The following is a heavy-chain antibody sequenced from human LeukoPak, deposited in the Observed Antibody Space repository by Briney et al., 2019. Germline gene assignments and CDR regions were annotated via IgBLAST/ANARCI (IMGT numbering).Heavy chain of an antibody. CDR1: GFTFSDYR. D-gene: IGHD6-13*01. Sequence: PGGSLRLSCAVSGFTFSDYRMSWVRQAPGKGLEWVANIKEDGSEKYYVDSVKGRFAISRDNAKSSLYLQMNSLRVEDTAVYYCARDTIAAGDWGQGTLVTVSS. J-gene: IGHJ4*02. CDR3: ARDTIAAGD. V-gene: IGHV3-7*01. CDR2: IKEDGSEK.